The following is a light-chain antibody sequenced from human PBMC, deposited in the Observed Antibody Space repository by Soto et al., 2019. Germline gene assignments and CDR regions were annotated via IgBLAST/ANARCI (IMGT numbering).Light chain of an antibody. Sequence: DIQMTQFPSSLSASVGDKVTITCRASQSISTYLNWYQQKPGKAPKLLIFAASSLQSGVPSRFSGSGSGTDFTLTISGLRPEDFSTYFCQQSYSISPYTFGQGTKLGIK. CDR2: AAS. CDR3: QQSYSISPYT. V-gene: IGKV1-39*01. CDR1: QSISTY. J-gene: IGKJ2*01.